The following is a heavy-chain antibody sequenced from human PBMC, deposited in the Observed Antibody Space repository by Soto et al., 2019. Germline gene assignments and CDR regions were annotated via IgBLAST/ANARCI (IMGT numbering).Heavy chain of an antibody. J-gene: IGHJ4*02. CDR1: GFTFSSYN. CDR2: ISSSRSYI. Sequence: GESLRLSCAASGFTFSSYNMNWVRQAPGKGLEWVSSISSSRSYIYYADSVKGRFTVSRDNAKTSLYLQMNSLRAEDTAVYYCAKDRRRAVAGTFDYWGQGT. V-gene: IGHV3-21*04. CDR3: AKDRRRAVAGTFDY. D-gene: IGHD6-19*01.